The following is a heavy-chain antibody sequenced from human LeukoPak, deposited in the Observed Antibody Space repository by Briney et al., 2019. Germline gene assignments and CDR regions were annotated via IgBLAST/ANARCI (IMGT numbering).Heavy chain of an antibody. CDR1: GFTFSSYS. CDR2: ISSSSSTI. CDR3: ARGPGRHYYGSSGHEYFQH. D-gene: IGHD3-22*01. V-gene: IGHV3-48*02. J-gene: IGHJ1*01. Sequence: PGGSLRLSCAASGFTFSSYSMNWVRQAPGKGLEWVSYISSSSSTIYYADSVKGRFTISRDNAKNSLYLQMNSLRDEDTAVYYCARGPGRHYYGSSGHEYFQHWGQGTLVTVSS.